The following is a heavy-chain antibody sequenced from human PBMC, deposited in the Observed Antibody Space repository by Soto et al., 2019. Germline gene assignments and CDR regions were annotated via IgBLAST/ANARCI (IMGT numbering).Heavy chain of an antibody. CDR2: ISYDGSNK. Sequence: QVQLVESGGGVVQPGRSLRLSCAASGFTFSSYAMHWVRQAPGKGLEWVAVISYDGSNKYYADSVKGRFTISRDNSKNTLYLQMISLRAEDTALYYCARAPTTVTTHATDQYYYCGMDVWGQGTTVTVSS. CDR1: GFTFSSYA. V-gene: IGHV3-30-3*01. J-gene: IGHJ6*02. CDR3: ARAPTTVTTHATDQYYYCGMDV. D-gene: IGHD4-4*01.